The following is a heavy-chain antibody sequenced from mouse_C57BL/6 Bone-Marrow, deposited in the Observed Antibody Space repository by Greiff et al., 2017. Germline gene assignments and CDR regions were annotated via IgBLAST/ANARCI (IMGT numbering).Heavy chain of an antibody. CDR3: ARPDLQGESHYLDY. V-gene: IGHV1-61*01. Sequence: VQLQQPGAELVRPGSSVKLSCKASGYTFTSYWMDWVKQRPGQGLEWIGNIYPSDSETHYNQKFKDKATLTVDKSSSTAYMQLSSLTSEDSAVYYCARPDLQGESHYLDYWGQGTTLTVSS. D-gene: IGHD2-1*01. CDR1: GYTFTSYW. CDR2: IYPSDSET. J-gene: IGHJ2*01.